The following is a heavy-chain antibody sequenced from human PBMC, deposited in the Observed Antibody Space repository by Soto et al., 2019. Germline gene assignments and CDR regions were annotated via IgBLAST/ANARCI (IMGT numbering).Heavy chain of an antibody. Sequence: GWSLRLSCAASGFTFSSYAMSWVRQAPGKGLEWVSAISGSGGSTYYADPVKGRLTISRDNSKNTLYLQMNSLRAEDTAVYYCAKAGTVHDFWSGYFLTSYGMDVWGQGTTVTVSS. V-gene: IGHV3-23*01. J-gene: IGHJ6*02. CDR3: AKAGTVHDFWSGYFLTSYGMDV. CDR2: ISGSGGST. CDR1: GFTFSSYA. D-gene: IGHD3-3*01.